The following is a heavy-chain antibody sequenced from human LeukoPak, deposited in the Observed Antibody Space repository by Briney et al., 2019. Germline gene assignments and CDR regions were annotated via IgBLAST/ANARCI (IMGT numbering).Heavy chain of an antibody. CDR2: INWNGGST. Sequence: PGGSLRLSCAASGFTFDDYGMSWVRQAPGKGLEWVSGINWNGGSTGYADSVKGRFTISRDNAKNSLYLQMNSLRAEDTAVYYCARVVHAGGGQQLAFWGQGTLVTVSS. J-gene: IGHJ4*02. CDR1: GFTFDDYG. D-gene: IGHD6-13*01. CDR3: ARVVHAGGGQQLAF. V-gene: IGHV3-20*04.